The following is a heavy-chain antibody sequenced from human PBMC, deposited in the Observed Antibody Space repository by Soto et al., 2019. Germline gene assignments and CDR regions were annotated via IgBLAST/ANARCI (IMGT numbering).Heavy chain of an antibody. V-gene: IGHV3-33*01. D-gene: IGHD3-22*01. CDR3: ARDIGVEESASSGYPGWAFDI. CDR2: IWYDGSNK. Sequence: GGSLRLSCAASGFTFSSYGMHWVRQAPGKGLEWVAVIWYDGSNKYYADSVKGRFTISRDNSKNTLYLQMNSLRAEDTAVYYCARDIGVEESASSGYPGWAFDIWGQGTMVTVSS. CDR1: GFTFSSYG. J-gene: IGHJ3*02.